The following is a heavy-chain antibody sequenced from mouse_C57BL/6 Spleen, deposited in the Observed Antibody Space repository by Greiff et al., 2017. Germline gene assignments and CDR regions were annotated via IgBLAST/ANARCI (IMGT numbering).Heavy chain of an antibody. J-gene: IGHJ2*01. Sequence: EVQLVESGPGLVKPSQSLSLTCSVTGYSITSGYYWNWIRQFPGNKLEWMGYISYDGSNNYNPSLKNRISITRDTSKNQFFLKLNSVTTEDTATYYCAITAQATFDYWGQGTTLTVSS. CDR1: GYSITSGYY. D-gene: IGHD3-2*02. CDR3: AITAQATFDY. CDR2: ISYDGSN. V-gene: IGHV3-6*01.